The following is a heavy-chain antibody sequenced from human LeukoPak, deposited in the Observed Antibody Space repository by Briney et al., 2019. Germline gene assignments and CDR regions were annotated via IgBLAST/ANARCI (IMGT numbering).Heavy chain of an antibody. CDR2: ISSSSSYI. CDR3: ARDWGYSETVTLDY. Sequence: GGSLRLSCAASGFTFSGYWMHWVRQAPGKGLEWVSSISSSSSYIYYADSVKGRFTISRDNAKNSLYLQMNSLRAEDTAVYYCARDWGYSETVTLDYWGQGTLVTVSS. CDR1: GFTFSGYW. D-gene: IGHD4-23*01. J-gene: IGHJ4*02. V-gene: IGHV3-21*01.